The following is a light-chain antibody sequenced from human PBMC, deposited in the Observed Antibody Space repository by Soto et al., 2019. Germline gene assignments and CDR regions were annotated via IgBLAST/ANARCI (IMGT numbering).Light chain of an antibody. CDR2: EVT. CDR3: SSYSTSASLHVL. CDR1: SSDVGAYKY. Sequence: QSVLTQPASVSGFPGQSITISCTGTSSDVGAYKYVSWYQQHPGKAPQLLIFEVTNRPSGVSTRFSGSRSGNTASLTISGLQAEDEADYYCSSYSTSASLHVLFGGGTQLTVL. V-gene: IGLV2-14*01. J-gene: IGLJ2*01.